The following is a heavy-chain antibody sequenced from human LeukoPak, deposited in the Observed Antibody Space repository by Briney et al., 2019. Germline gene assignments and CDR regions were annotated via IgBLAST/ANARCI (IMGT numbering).Heavy chain of an antibody. D-gene: IGHD3-3*02. V-gene: IGHV3-21*01. CDR3: ARDPFSAGREAYSFLGIYNMDV. J-gene: IGHJ6*02. Sequence: PGGSLRLSCAASGFTFGSYTLNWVRQAPGKGLEWLSSISSGSSYIYYADSVKGRFTISRDNANNSLYLQLHSLRAEDTAVYYCARDPFSAGREAYSFLGIYNMDVWGQGTMVTVSS. CDR1: GFTFGSYT. CDR2: ISSGSSYI.